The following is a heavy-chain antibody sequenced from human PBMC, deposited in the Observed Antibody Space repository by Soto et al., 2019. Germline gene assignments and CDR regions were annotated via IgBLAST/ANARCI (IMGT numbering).Heavy chain of an antibody. D-gene: IGHD1-26*01. J-gene: IGHJ6*02. CDR2: IIPILGIA. CDR1: GGTFSSYA. CDR3: ARGAYSGSYYYYGMDV. V-gene: IGHV1-69*10. Sequence: VKVSCKASGGTFSSYAISWVRQAPGQGLEWMGGIIPILGIANYAQKFQGRVTITADKSTSTAYMELSSLRSEDTAVYYCARGAYSGSYYYYGMDVWGQGTTVTVSS.